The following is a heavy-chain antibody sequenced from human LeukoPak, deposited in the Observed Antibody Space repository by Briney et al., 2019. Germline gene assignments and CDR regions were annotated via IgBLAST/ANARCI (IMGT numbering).Heavy chain of an antibody. CDR2: MYHSGIT. J-gene: IGHJ5*02. CDR1: GYSINSAYD. Sequence: SETLSLTCAVSGYSINSAYDWGWIRQPPGKGLEWIASMYHSGITYYTSSLKSRATISVDTSKNQFSLKLNSVTAADTSVYYCARLTSGKNWFDPWGHGTLVTVSS. V-gene: IGHV4-38-2*01. D-gene: IGHD3-10*01. CDR3: ARLTSGKNWFDP.